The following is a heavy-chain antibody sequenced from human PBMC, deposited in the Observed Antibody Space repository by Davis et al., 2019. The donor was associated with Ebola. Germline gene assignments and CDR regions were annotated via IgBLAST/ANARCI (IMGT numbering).Heavy chain of an antibody. CDR3: ARDGWYYDSSGYRSGFDY. CDR1: GFTFSSSW. CDR2: IKCDGSEK. J-gene: IGHJ4*02. V-gene: IGHV3-52*01. D-gene: IGHD3-22*01. Sequence: GESLKISCAASGFTFSSSWMHWVCQAPEKGLEWVADIKCDGSEKYYVDSVKGRLTISRDNAKNSLYLQVNSLRAEGTAVYYCARDGWYYDSSGYRSGFDYWGQGTLVTVSS.